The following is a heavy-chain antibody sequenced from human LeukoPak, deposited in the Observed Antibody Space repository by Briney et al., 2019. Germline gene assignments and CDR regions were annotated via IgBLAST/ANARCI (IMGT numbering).Heavy chain of an antibody. D-gene: IGHD6-19*01. CDR2: ISGSGGST. Sequence: GASLRLSCAASGFTLSSYAMSWVRQAPGKGLEWVSAISGSGGSTYYADSVKGRFTISRDNSKNTLYLQMNSLRAEDTAVYYCAKERVAGTCYYYYGMDVWGQGTTVTVSS. CDR1: GFTLSSYA. J-gene: IGHJ6*02. CDR3: AKERVAGTCYYYYGMDV. V-gene: IGHV3-23*01.